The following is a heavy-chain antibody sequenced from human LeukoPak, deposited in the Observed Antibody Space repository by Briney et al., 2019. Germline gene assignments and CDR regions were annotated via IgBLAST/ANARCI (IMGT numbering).Heavy chain of an antibody. CDR1: GFTFSSYW. V-gene: IGHV3-74*01. Sequence: PGGSLRLSCAASGFTFSSYWMHWVRQAPGKGLVWVSRINSDGSSTNYADSVKGRFTISRDNAKNTLYLQMNSLRAEDTAVYYCARDLGPYYYDISGYFYGYWGQGTLVTVSS. J-gene: IGHJ4*02. CDR3: ARDLGPYYYDISGYFYGY. CDR2: INSDGSST. D-gene: IGHD3-22*01.